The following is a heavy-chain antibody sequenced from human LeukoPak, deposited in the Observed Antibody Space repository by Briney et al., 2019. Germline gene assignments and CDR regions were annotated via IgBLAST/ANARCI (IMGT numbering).Heavy chain of an antibody. CDR3: ARHRPLGYCSSTSCYPYYYYYMDV. CDR1: GGSFSGYY. CDR2: INHSGST. Sequence: SETLSLTCAVYGGSFSGYYWSWIRQPPGKGLEWIGEINHSGSTNYNPSLKSRVTISVDTSKNQFSLKLSSVTAADTAVYYCARHRPLGYCSSTSCYPYYYYYMDVWGKGTTVTVSS. V-gene: IGHV4-34*01. J-gene: IGHJ6*03. D-gene: IGHD2-2*01.